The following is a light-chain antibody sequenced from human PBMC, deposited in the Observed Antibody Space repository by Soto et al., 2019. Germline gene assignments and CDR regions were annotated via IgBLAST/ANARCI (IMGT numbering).Light chain of an antibody. J-gene: IGLJ2*01. CDR2: EVS. CDR1: SSDVGSYNR. CDR3: SSFTNSRILV. V-gene: IGLV2-18*02. Sequence: QSALTQPPSVSGSAGQSVTISCTGTSSDVGSYNRVSWFQQPPGTAPKLMIYEVSDRPSGVPDRFSGSKSGNTASPTISGLQAEDEADYYCSSFTNSRILVFGGGTKLTVL.